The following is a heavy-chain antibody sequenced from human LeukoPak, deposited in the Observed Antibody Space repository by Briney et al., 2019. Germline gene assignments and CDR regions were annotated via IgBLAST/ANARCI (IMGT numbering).Heavy chain of an antibody. V-gene: IGHV3-48*04. CDR1: GFTFSSYW. CDR3: ARLRYYGMDV. CDR2: TSSSSSTI. Sequence: GGSLRLSCAASGFTFSSYWMSWVRQAPGKGLEWVSYTSSSSSTIYYADSVKSRFTISRDNAKNSLYLQMNSLRAEDTAVYYCARLRYYGMDVWGQGTTVTVSS. J-gene: IGHJ6*02.